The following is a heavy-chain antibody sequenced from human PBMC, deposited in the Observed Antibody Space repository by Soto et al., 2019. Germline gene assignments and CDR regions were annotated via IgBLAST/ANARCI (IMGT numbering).Heavy chain of an antibody. Sequence: ESGGGLVKPGGSLRLSCAASGFTFSDYYMNWIRQAPGKGLEWVSYISSSGSTIYHADSVKGRFTISRDNAKNSLYLQMNSLRAEDTAVYYCARDLVGASSGWTTFDYWGQGTLVTVSS. CDR3: ARDLVGASSGWTTFDY. CDR2: ISSSGSTI. CDR1: GFTFSDYY. D-gene: IGHD6-19*01. V-gene: IGHV3-11*01. J-gene: IGHJ4*02.